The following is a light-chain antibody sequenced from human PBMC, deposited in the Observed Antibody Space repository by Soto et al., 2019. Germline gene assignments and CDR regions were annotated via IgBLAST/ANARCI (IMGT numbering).Light chain of an antibody. J-gene: IGKJ5*01. V-gene: IGKV1-13*02. Sequence: AIQLTQSPSSLSASVGDRVTITCRASQGISNALAWYQQKPGKAPKLLIYDASSLESGVPSRFSGSGSGTDFTLTISSLQPEYFATYYCQQFNSYSITFGQGTRLEIK. CDR1: QGISNA. CDR2: DAS. CDR3: QQFNSYSIT.